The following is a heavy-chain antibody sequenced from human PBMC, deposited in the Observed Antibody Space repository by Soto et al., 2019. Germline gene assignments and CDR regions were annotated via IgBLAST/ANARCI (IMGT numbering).Heavy chain of an antibody. CDR3: ARYEIFGVVNHSLYCYYYGMDV. D-gene: IGHD3-3*01. J-gene: IGHJ6*02. CDR2: IDPSDSYT. CDR1: GYSFTSYW. V-gene: IGHV5-10-1*01. Sequence: GESLKISCKGSGYSFTSYWISWVRQMPGKGLEWMGRIDPSDSYTNYSPSFQGHVTISADKSISTAYLQWSSLKASDTAMYYCARYEIFGVVNHSLYCYYYGMDVWGQGTTVTVSS.